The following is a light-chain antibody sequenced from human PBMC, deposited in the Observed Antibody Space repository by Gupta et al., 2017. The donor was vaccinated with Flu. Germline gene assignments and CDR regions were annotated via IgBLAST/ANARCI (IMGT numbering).Light chain of an antibody. J-gene: IGKJ2*01. CDR1: QNINTY. Sequence: DIQMTQSPSSLSASVGDRITITCRASQNINTYFNWYQQRPGNPPKLLIYDASTLQSGVPSRFSGSGSGTKFILTISSLQAEDFATYYCQQTHSTPPTFGQGTKLDIK. V-gene: IGKV1-39*01. CDR3: QQTHSTPPT. CDR2: DAS.